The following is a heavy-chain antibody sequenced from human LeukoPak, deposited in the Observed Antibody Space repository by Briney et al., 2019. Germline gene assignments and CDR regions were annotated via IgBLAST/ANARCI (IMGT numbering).Heavy chain of an antibody. Sequence: GGSLRLSCAASGFTFDDYAMHWVRQAPGKGLEWISGISWNSGSIGYADSVKGRFTISRDSAKNSLYLQMNSLRAEDTALYYCAKDKNKQLVRRNWFDPWGQGTLVTVSS. CDR3: AKDKNKQLVRRNWFDP. D-gene: IGHD6-13*01. CDR2: ISWNSGSI. J-gene: IGHJ5*02. CDR1: GFTFDDYA. V-gene: IGHV3-9*01.